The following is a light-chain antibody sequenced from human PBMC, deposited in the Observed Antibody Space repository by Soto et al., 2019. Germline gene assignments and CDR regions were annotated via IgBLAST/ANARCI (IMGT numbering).Light chain of an antibody. Sequence: SALTQPASVSGSPGQSITISCSGTSSGVGGYNYVSWYQQYPGKAPKLMIYEVSNRPSGVSNRFSGSKSGNTASLTISGLQAEDEADYYSSSYTTSSTRVFGGGTKLTVL. CDR3: SSYTTSSTRV. CDR1: SSGVGGYNY. CDR2: EVS. J-gene: IGLJ2*01. V-gene: IGLV2-14*01.